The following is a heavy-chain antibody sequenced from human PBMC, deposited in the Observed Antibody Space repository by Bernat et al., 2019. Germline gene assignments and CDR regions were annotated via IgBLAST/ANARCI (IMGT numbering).Heavy chain of an antibody. Sequence: EVQLVQSGAEVKKPGESLRISCKGSGYSFTSYWISWVRQMPGKGLEWMGRIDPSDSYTNYSPSFQGHVTISADKSISTAYLQWSSLKASDTAMYYCARSITMVRGVMGIYFDYWGQGTLVTASS. CDR1: GYSFTSYW. CDR3: ARSITMVRGVMGIYFDY. J-gene: IGHJ4*02. CDR2: IDPSDSYT. D-gene: IGHD3-10*01. V-gene: IGHV5-10-1*03.